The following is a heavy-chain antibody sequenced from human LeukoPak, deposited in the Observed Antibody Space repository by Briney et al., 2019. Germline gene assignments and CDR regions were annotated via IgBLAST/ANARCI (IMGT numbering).Heavy chain of an antibody. CDR2: IYYSGST. D-gene: IGHD1-26*01. J-gene: IGHJ2*01. CDR3: ARLYSGYGNRYFDI. CDR1: GGSISSYY. Sequence: KPSETLSLTCTVSGGSISSYYWSWIRQPPGKGLEWIGYIYYSGSTNYNPSLKSRVTISVDTSKNQFSLKLSSVTAADTAVYYCARLYSGYGNRYFDIWGRGSLVTVFS. V-gene: IGHV4-59*08.